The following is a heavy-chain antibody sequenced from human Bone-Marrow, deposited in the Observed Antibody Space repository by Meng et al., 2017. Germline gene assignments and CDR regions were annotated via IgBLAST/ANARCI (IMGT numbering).Heavy chain of an antibody. J-gene: IGHJ4*02. V-gene: IGHV3-15*01. CDR1: GFQFSNSW. CDR2: IRSNGDGGTA. CDR3: TWDDKAVSDY. D-gene: IGHD3-9*01. Sequence: EVHLVESGGDLVKPGGSLRLSCAASGFQFSNSWMSWVRQAPGKGLEWVGRIRSNGDGGTAEYAAPVTGRFTISRDDSKSTLYLQLSGLTTDDTGVYYCTWDDKAVSDYWGQGTLVTVFS.